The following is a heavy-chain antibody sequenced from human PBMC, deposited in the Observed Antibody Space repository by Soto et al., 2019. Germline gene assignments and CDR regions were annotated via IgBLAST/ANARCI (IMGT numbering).Heavy chain of an antibody. V-gene: IGHV3-23*01. Sequence: EVQLLESGGGLVQPGGSLRLSCAASGFTFSSYAMSWVRQAPGKGLEWVSAISGSGGSTYYADSVKGQFTISRDNSKHTVYLKMNSLRAEETAVYYCAKGAFYYDSSVYYGDWGQGTLVTVSS. CDR1: GFTFSSYA. CDR2: ISGSGGST. CDR3: AKGAFYYDSSVYYGD. J-gene: IGHJ4*02. D-gene: IGHD3-22*01.